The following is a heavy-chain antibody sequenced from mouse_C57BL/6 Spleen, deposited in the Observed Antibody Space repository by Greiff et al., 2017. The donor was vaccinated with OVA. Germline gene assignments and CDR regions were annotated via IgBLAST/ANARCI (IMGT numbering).Heavy chain of an antibody. CDR1: GFTFSNYW. D-gene: IGHD1-1*01. Sequence: EVKLMESGGGLVQPGGSMKLSCVASGFTFSNYWMNWVRQSPEKGLEWVAQIRLKSDNYATHYAESVKGRFTISRDDSKSSVYLQMNNLRAEDTGIYYCTLTTVVAYYFDYWGQGTTLTVSS. V-gene: IGHV6-3*01. CDR2: IRLKSDNYAT. CDR3: TLTTVVAYYFDY. J-gene: IGHJ2*01.